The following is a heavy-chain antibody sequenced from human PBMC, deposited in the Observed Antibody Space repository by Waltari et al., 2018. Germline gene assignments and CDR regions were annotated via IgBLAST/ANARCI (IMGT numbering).Heavy chain of an antibody. D-gene: IGHD5-18*01. CDR2: IYHSGST. CDR1: GYSISSGYY. V-gene: IGHV4-38-2*02. Sequence: QVQLQESSPGLVKPSETLSLTCAVSGYSISSGYYWGWIRQPPGKGLEWIGSIYHSGSTYYNPSLKSRVTISVDTSKNQFSLKLSSVTAADTAVYYCARDPEKAAMEYYFDYWGQGTLVTVSS. J-gene: IGHJ4*02. CDR3: ARDPEKAAMEYYFDY.